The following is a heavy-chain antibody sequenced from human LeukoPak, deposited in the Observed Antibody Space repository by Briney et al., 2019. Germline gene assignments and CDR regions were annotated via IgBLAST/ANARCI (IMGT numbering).Heavy chain of an antibody. CDR1: GFTFSSYA. CDR3: ARDPSPNYYDSPYY. J-gene: IGHJ4*02. D-gene: IGHD3-22*01. CDR2: ISSNGGST. V-gene: IGHV3-64*01. Sequence: GGSLRLSCAASGFTFSSYAMHWVRQAPGKGLEYVSAISSNGGSTYYANSVKGRFTISRDNSKNTLYLQMGSLRAEDMAVYYCARDPSPNYYDSPYYWGQGTLVTVSS.